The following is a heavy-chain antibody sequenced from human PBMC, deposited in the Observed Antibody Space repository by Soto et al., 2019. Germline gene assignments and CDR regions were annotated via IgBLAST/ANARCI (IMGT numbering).Heavy chain of an antibody. V-gene: IGHV1-24*01. CDR3: ATVYDSRGHYYISYPFDI. CDR2: FDLEDGET. Sequence: GASVKVSCKVSGDSLIGLAMHWVRQAPGKGLEWMGGFDLEDGETIYAQKFQGRVTMTEDTSTDTGYMELSSLRSEDTAIYYCATVYDSRGHYYISYPFDIWGQGTMVTVSS. CDR1: GDSLIGLA. D-gene: IGHD3-22*01. J-gene: IGHJ3*02.